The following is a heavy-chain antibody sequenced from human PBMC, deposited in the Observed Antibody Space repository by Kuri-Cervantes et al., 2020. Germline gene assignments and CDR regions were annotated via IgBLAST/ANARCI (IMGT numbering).Heavy chain of an antibody. Sequence: LRLSCGVYGGPFSGYYWSWIRQPPGKGLEWIGEINHSGSTNYNPSLKSRVTISVDTSKNQFSLKLSSVTAADTAVYYCARLRKRGKGSRIYYYYMDVWGKGTTVTVSS. J-gene: IGHJ6*03. V-gene: IGHV4-34*01. D-gene: IGHD1-26*01. CDR1: GGPFSGYY. CDR2: INHSGST. CDR3: ARLRKRGKGSRIYYYYMDV.